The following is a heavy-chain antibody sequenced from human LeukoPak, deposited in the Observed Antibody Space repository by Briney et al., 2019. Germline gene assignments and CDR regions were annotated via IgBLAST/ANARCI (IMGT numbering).Heavy chain of an antibody. V-gene: IGHV1-18*01. Sequence: ASVKVSCKASGYTFTNYGVSWVRQAPGQRLEWMGWISGYSGKTNYAQKFQGRVTMTTDTSTSTAYMELRSLGSDDTAVYYCARDTGTVGPASGINWGQGTLVTVSS. CDR3: ARDTGTVGPASGIN. J-gene: IGHJ4*02. D-gene: IGHD3-10*01. CDR2: ISGYSGKT. CDR1: GYTFTNYG.